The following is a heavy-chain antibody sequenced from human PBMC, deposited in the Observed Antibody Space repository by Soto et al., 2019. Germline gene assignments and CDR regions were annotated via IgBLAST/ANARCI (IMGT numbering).Heavy chain of an antibody. CDR2: IYWDDDK. J-gene: IGHJ5*02. CDR1: GFSLSTSGVG. CDR3: AHWTTGDSSGYEWFDP. Sequence: QITLKESGPTLVKPTQTLTLTCTFSGFSLSTSGVGVGWIRQPPGKALEWLALIYWDDDKRYSPSLKSRLTNTKDTSKNQVVLTMTNMDPVDTATYSCAHWTTGDSSGYEWFDPWGQGTLVTVSS. D-gene: IGHD3-22*01. V-gene: IGHV2-5*02.